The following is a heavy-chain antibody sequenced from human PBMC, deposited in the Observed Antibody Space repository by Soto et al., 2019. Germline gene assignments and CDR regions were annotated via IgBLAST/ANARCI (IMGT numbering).Heavy chain of an antibody. CDR3: ARGIVGASLHYFDD. D-gene: IGHD1-26*01. Sequence: AARKISCKASGYTFTISYMHWVRQAPGQGLEWMGIINPSGGSTSYAQKFQGRVTMTRDTSTSTVYMELSSLRSEDTAVYYCARGIVGASLHYFDDWGQGTLFTVSS. J-gene: IGHJ4*02. V-gene: IGHV1-46*01. CDR1: GYTFTISY. CDR2: INPSGGST.